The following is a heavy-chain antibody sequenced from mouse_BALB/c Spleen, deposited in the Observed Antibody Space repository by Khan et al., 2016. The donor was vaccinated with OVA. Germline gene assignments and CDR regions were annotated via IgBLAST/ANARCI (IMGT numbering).Heavy chain of an antibody. CDR1: DYTFTDYP. CDR2: VSTYYGNA. D-gene: IGHD2-3*01. Sequence: QVQLKQSGPELVRPGVSVKLSCKGPDYTFTDYPMHWVQQSHGKSLEWIGAVSTYYGNANYNQKFKGKAIMTVDKSSSTVYMELARLTSDDSAIYYCARDDDYSFFAYWGQGTLVTVSA. V-gene: IGHV1S137*01. J-gene: IGHJ3*01. CDR3: ARDDDYSFFAY.